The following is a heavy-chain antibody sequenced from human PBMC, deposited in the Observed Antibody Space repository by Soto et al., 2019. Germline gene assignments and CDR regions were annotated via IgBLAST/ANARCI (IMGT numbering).Heavy chain of an antibody. CDR1: GFIFSNYA. CDR2: ISGRGGST. V-gene: IGHV3-23*01. D-gene: IGHD2-21*01. J-gene: IGHJ2*01. CDR3: ARRAGGAVVWYYEL. Sequence: EEQLLESGGGVVQRGGSLRLSCAASGFIFSNYAMTWVRQAPGKGLEWVSRISGRGGSTYYADSVKGRLTMSRDNSKNTLDLQMNSLSAEATAIYYCARRAGGAVVWYYELWGRGTLVTV.